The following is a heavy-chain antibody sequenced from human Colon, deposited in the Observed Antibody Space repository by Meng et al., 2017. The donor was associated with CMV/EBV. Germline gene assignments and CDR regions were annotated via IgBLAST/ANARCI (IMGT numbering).Heavy chain of an antibody. CDR1: GYTFVNYN. J-gene: IGHJ4*02. D-gene: IGHD6-19*01. V-gene: IGHV1-8*03. CDR2: VNPKSGDT. CDR3: ARHSSGWSILDY. Sequence: CKTSGYTFVNYNIKWGRQATGQGLEWMGRVNPKSGDTAYAENFQGRITVTKDTSTNTVYMDLNSLTTDDTAVYYCARHSSGWSILDYWGQGALVTVSS.